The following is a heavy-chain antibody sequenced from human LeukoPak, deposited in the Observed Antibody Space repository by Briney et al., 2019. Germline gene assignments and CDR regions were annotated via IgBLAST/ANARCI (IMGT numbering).Heavy chain of an antibody. V-gene: IGHV4-39*01. Sequence: SETLSLTCTVSGGSISSSGYYWGWIRQPPGEGLERIGSIHYSGSTYYNPSLKSRVTISVDTSKNQFSLNLRSVTAADTAVYYCARVHQLLTFDYWGQGTLVTVSS. J-gene: IGHJ4*02. CDR3: ARVHQLLTFDY. CDR2: IHYSGST. CDR1: GGSISSSGYY. D-gene: IGHD2-2*01.